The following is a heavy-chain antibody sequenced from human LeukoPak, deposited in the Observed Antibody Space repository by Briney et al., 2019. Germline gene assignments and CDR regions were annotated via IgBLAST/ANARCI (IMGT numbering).Heavy chain of an antibody. J-gene: IGHJ5*02. CDR2: INPSGGST. CDR3: ARGYYDSHT. D-gene: IGHD3-22*01. Sequence: GASVNVSCTASGYSFTSSYMHWVRQAPGQGLEWMGIINPSGGSTSYAQRFQGKVIMTRDTSTSTVYMELSGLRSEDTAVYYCARGYYDSHTWGQGTLVTVSA. V-gene: IGHV1-46*01. CDR1: GYSFTSSY.